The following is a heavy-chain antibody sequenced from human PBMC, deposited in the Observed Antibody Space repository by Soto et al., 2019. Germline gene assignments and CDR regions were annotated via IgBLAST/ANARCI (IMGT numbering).Heavy chain of an antibody. CDR2: ISSSGSTI. CDR3: ARGPSYLYYYYGMDV. D-gene: IGHD1-26*01. Sequence: SLRLSCAASGFTFSSYEMNWVRQAPGKGLEWVSYISSSGSTIYYADSVKGRFTISRDNAKNSLYLQMNSLRAEDTAVYYCARGPSYLYYYYGMDVWGQGTTVTVSS. V-gene: IGHV3-48*03. J-gene: IGHJ6*02. CDR1: GFTFSSYE.